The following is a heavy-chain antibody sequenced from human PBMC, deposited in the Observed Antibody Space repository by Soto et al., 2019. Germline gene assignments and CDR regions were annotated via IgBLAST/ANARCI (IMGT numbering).Heavy chain of an antibody. CDR2: VYYSGST. D-gene: IGHD7-27*01. CDR1: GGSVSSGSFY. Sequence: QVQLQESGPGLVKPSETLSLTCTVSGGSVSSGSFYWSWIRQPPGKGLEWIAWVYYSGSTNYNPPLKSRVTISVDTSKNQFSLKLSSLTAADTAVYYCARAPRTGVGGGDYWGQGTLVTVS. CDR3: ARAPRTGVGGGDY. V-gene: IGHV4-61*01. J-gene: IGHJ4*02.